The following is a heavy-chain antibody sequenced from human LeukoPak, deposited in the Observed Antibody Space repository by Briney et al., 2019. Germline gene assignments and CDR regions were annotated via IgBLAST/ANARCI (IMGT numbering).Heavy chain of an antibody. Sequence: GGSLRLSCVASGFTFNNYAMIWVRQAPGKGLEWVSVISGSGNSTYYADSVKGRFTISRDNSKNTLYLQMNSLRGEDTAVYHCVKDNSNWYWYFDLWGCGTLVTVSS. V-gene: IGHV3-23*01. CDR2: ISGSGNST. CDR1: GFTFNNYA. CDR3: VKDNSNWYWYFDL. D-gene: IGHD1-1*01. J-gene: IGHJ2*01.